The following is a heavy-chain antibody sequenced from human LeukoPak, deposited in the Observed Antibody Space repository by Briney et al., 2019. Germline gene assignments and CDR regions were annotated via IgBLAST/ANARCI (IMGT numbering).Heavy chain of an antibody. CDR3: APAAPGGPSSSSGMAA. J-gene: IGHJ6*04. D-gene: IGHD3-10*01. CDR2: FDPEDGET. V-gene: IGHV1-24*01. CDR1: GYTLTELS. Sequence: ASVKVSCTVSGYTLTELSMHWVRQAPGKGLEWMGGFDPEDGETIYAQKFQGRVTMTEDTSTDTAYMELSSLRSEDTAVYYCAPAAPGGPSSSSGMAAWGKGTTVTVS.